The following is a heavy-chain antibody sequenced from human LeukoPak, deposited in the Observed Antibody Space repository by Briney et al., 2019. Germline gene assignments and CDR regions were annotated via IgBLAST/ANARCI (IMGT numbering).Heavy chain of an antibody. D-gene: IGHD3-22*01. J-gene: IGHJ3*02. CDR1: GVSISSYY. CDR2: IYYSGST. V-gene: IGHV4-59*01. Sequence: PSETLSLTCTVSGVSISSYYWSWIRQPPGKGLEWIGYIYYSGSTNYNPSLKSRVTISVDTSKNQFSLKLSSVTAADTAVYYCAREQYYYDSSGYYYGNIAFDIWGQGAMVTVSS. CDR3: AREQYYYDSSGYYYGNIAFDI.